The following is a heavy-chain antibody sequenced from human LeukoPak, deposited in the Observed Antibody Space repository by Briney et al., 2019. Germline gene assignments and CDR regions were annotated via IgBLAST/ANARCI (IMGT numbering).Heavy chain of an antibody. D-gene: IGHD7-27*01. J-gene: IGHJ5*02. CDR3: ARDLRLGSPVGRNWFDP. CDR2: INTNTGNP. Sequence: PTASVKVSCKASGYTFTSYAMNWVRQAPGQGLEWVGWINTNTGNPTYAQGFTGRFVFSLDTSVSTAYLQISSLKAEDTAVYYCARDLRLGSPVGRNWFDPWGQGTLVTVSS. CDR1: GYTFTSYA. V-gene: IGHV7-4-1*02.